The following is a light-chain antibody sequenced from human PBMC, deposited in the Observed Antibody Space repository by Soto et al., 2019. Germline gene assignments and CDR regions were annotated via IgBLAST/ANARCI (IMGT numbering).Light chain of an antibody. Sequence: EIVMTQAPATLSVSPGEGATLSCKASQNVYNNLAWYQQRPGQPPRLLIYDASTRATGISARFSGSGYGTEFTLTISSLQSEDFAVYFCQQCRNWPLTLGRGTKVDTK. J-gene: IGKJ4*01. CDR1: QNVYNN. CDR2: DAS. V-gene: IGKV3-15*01. CDR3: QQCRNWPLT.